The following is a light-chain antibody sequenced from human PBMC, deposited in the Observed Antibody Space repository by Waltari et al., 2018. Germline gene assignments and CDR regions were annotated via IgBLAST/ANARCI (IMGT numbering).Light chain of an antibody. J-gene: IGKJ4*01. CDR3: QQYNSYPLT. CDR2: DAS. CDR1: QSISSW. V-gene: IGKV1-5*01. Sequence: DIQMTQSPSTLSASVGARVTITCRASQSISSWLAWYQQKAGKAPKLLIYDASSFESGVPSRFSGSGSGTEFTLTISSLQPDDFATYYCQQYNSYPLTFGGGTKVEIK.